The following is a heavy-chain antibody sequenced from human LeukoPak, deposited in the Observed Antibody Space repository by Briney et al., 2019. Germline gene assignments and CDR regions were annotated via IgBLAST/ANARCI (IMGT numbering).Heavy chain of an antibody. CDR3: ARDGEGSGKRGVNYFDY. CDR1: GYTFTSYA. CDR2: INAGNGNT. D-gene: IGHD6-19*01. V-gene: IGHV1-3*01. Sequence: ASVKVSCKASGYTFTSYAMHWVRQAPGQRLEWMGWINAGNGNTKYSQKFQGRVTITRDTSASTAYMELSSLRSEDTAVYYCARDGEGSGKRGVNYFDYWGQGTLVTVSS. J-gene: IGHJ4*02.